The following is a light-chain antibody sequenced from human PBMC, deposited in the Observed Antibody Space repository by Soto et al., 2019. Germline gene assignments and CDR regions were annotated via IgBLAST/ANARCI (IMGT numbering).Light chain of an antibody. CDR1: QSISRY. CDR2: TTF. Sequence: DIQMTQSPSSLSASVGDRVTITCRASQSISRYLNWYQQKPGTAPKLLIYTTFSLQSGVPSRFSGIGSGTDFTLTISSLQPEDFGTYYCQQTYSTPPITFGQGTRLEMK. CDR3: QQTYSTPPIT. J-gene: IGKJ5*01. V-gene: IGKV1-39*01.